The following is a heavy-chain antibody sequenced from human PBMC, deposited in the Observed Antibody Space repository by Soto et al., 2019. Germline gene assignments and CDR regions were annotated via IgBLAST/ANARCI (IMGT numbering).Heavy chain of an antibody. J-gene: IGHJ2*01. V-gene: IGHV3-33*01. Sequence: QVQLVESGGGVVQPGGSLRLSCAASGFTFSSYGMHWVRQAPGKGLEWVAVIWYDGSNKYYADSVKGRFTISRDNSKNTLYLQMNSLRAEDTAVYYCARDLIAAAIWYFDLWGRGTLVTVSS. D-gene: IGHD6-13*01. CDR3: ARDLIAAAIWYFDL. CDR2: IWYDGSNK. CDR1: GFTFSSYG.